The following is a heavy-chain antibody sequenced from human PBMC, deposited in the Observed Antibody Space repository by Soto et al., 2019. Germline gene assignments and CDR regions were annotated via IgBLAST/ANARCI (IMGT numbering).Heavy chain of an antibody. CDR2: ISGSGGST. V-gene: IGHV3-23*01. J-gene: IGHJ4*02. D-gene: IGHD2-2*01. CDR3: AKGSSNSRPYYFDS. CDR1: GFTFSSCA. Sequence: PGGSLRVSCAASGFTFSSCAMGWVRQAPGKGLEWVSAISGSGGSTYYADSVKGRFTISRDNSENTLYLQMNTLGAEDTAVYYCAKGSSNSRPYYFDSWGQGTLVTVSS.